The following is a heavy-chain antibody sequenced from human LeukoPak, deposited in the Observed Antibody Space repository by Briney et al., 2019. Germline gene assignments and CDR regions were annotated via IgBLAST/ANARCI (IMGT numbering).Heavy chain of an antibody. V-gene: IGHV1-2*06. J-gene: IGHJ3*01. CDR3: ARSRMDTAMGANYAFDV. CDR2: INPNSGGT. D-gene: IGHD5-18*01. Sequence: ASVKVSCMPSGYTFTGYYMHWVRQAPGQGLEWMGRINPNSGGTNYARKFQGRVTMTRDTSISTSYMELSRLRTDDTAVYYCARSRMDTAMGANYAFDVWGQGTMVTVSS. CDR1: GYTFTGYY.